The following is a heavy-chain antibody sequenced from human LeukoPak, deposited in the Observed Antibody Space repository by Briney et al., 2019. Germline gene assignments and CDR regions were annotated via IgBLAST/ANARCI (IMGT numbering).Heavy chain of an antibody. CDR2: IYHSGST. CDR3: ARLSVIVGAALEYYYYYMDV. D-gene: IGHD1-26*01. J-gene: IGHJ6*03. V-gene: IGHV4-30-2*01. Sequence: KPSETLSLTCTVSGGSISSGGYYWSWIRQPPGKGLEWIGYIYHSGSTYYNPSLKSRVTISADKSKNQVSLKLTSVTAADTAVYYCARLSVIVGAALEYYYYYMDVWGQGTTVTVSS. CDR1: GGSISSGGYY.